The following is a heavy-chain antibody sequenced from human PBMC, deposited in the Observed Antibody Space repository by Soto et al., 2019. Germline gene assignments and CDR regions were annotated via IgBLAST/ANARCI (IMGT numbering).Heavy chain of an antibody. CDR1: GGSISSSSYY. Sequence: PSETLSLTCTVSGGSISSSSYYWSWIRQHPGKGLEWIGYIYYSGSTYYNPSLKSRVTISVDTSKNQFSLKLSSVTAADTAVYYCACIFSGGYGYGFYYYGMDVWGQGTTVTVSS. V-gene: IGHV4-31*03. D-gene: IGHD5-18*01. CDR2: IYYSGST. CDR3: ACIFSGGYGYGFYYYGMDV. J-gene: IGHJ6*02.